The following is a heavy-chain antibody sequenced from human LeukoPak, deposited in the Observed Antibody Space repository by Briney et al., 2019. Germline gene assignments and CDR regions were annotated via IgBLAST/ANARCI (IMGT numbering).Heavy chain of an antibody. D-gene: IGHD6-19*01. J-gene: IGHJ3*02. Sequence: PGRSLRLSCTASGFTFGDYAMSWFRQAPGKGLEWVGFIRSKAYGGTTEYAASVKGRFTISRDDSKSIAYLQMNSLKTEDTAVYYFTKDPYSSGRKPDTWAKGTMVTVSS. CDR2: IRSKAYGGTT. CDR3: TKDPYSSGRKPDT. V-gene: IGHV3-49*03. CDR1: GFTFGDYA.